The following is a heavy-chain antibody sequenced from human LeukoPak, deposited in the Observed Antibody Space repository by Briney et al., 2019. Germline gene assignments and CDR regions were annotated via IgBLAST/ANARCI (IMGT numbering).Heavy chain of an antibody. CDR2: ISGSGGST. Sequence: GGSLRLSCAASGFTFSSYAMSWVRQAPGKGLERVSAISGSGGSTYYADSVKGRFTISRDNSKNTLYLQMNSLRAEDTAVYYCAKDLSGYYDSSGYYYNAFDMWGQGTMVTVSS. J-gene: IGHJ3*02. D-gene: IGHD3-22*01. V-gene: IGHV3-23*01. CDR3: AKDLSGYYDSSGYYYNAFDM. CDR1: GFTFSSYA.